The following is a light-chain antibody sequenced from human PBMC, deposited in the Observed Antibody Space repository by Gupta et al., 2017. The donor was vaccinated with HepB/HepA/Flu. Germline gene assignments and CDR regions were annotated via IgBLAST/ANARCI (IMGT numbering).Light chain of an antibody. CDR3: AAWEDSLDGQV. J-gene: IGLJ1*01. CDR1: SSNIGSNT. Sequence: QSVLTQPPSASGTPGQRVTISCSGSSSNIGSNTVNWYQQLPATAPKLLIYSNNQRPSGVPDRFSGSKSGTSASLAIRGLQSEDEADYYWAAWEDSLDGQVFGTGTKVTVL. CDR2: SNN. V-gene: IGLV1-44*01.